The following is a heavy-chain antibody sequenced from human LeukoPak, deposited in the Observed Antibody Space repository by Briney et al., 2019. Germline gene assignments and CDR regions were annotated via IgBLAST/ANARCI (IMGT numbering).Heavy chain of an antibody. J-gene: IGHJ4*02. V-gene: IGHV3-23*01. CDR2: ISGSGGNT. D-gene: IGHD3-16*01. CDR1: GFTFNNYG. CDR3: AKDGRRTLGYFDY. Sequence: GGSLRLSCAASGFTFNNYGMSWVRQAPGKGLEWVSGISGSGGNTYYADSVKGRFTISRDNSKNTLYLQMNSLRAEDTAVYYCAKDGRRTLGYFDYWGQGTLVTVSS.